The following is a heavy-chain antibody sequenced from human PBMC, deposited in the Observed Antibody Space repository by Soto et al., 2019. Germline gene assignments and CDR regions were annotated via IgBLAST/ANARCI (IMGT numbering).Heavy chain of an antibody. V-gene: IGHV3-23*01. CDR3: AKADGEQWLIPHLDN. CDR1: GFNFKKFA. Sequence: EVQLLESGGGVVQPGGSLRLSCVASGFNFKKFAMAWVRQAPGEGLEWVSGISCCGGSTSYADSVKGRFSTARDDSKNTLSLQMNGLRVEVTAQYFCAKADGEQWLIPHLDNWGQGTLVTVS. CDR2: ISCCGGST. D-gene: IGHD6-19*01. J-gene: IGHJ4*02.